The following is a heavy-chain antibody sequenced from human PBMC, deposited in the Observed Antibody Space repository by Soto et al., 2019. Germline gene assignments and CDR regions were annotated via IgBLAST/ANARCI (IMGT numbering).Heavy chain of an antibody. D-gene: IGHD1-20*01. V-gene: IGHV4-31*03. CDR3: ARVNLRPRITLYGMDV. J-gene: IGHJ6*02. CDR1: YVSIRSRCCY. Sequence: QSHTSSVSYVSIRSRCCYLRWKNQHPGKGLEWIWHIYDSGSTYYNPSLKSRVTISVDTSNNQFSLKLSSVTAADTAVYYCARVNLRPRITLYGMDVWGQGTTVTV. CDR2: IYDSGST.